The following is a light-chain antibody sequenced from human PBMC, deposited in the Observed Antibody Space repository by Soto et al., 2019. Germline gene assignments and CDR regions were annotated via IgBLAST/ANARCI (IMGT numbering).Light chain of an antibody. J-gene: IGKJ2*01. Sequence: EMVMTQSPATLSVSPGERATLSCRASQNLSRNLAWYQQQPGQAPRLLIFYASTRATGIPARFSGSGSGTDFTLTSSSLQSEEFAVYSCQQYDKWPHTFGQGTKLEIK. V-gene: IGKV3-15*01. CDR1: QNLSRN. CDR2: YAS. CDR3: QQYDKWPHT.